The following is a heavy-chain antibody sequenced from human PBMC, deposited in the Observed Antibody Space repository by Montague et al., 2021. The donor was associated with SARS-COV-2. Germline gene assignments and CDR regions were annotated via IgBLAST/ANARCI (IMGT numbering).Heavy chain of an antibody. Sequence: TLSLTRTVSGGSISSGSYYWNWIRQPAGKGLEWIGRIYTSGSTNYNPSLKSRVTISVDTSKNQSSLKLSSVTAADTAVYYCARESLHLTGYYNDYFDYWGQGTLVTVSS. CDR1: GGSISSGSYY. CDR2: IYTSGST. V-gene: IGHV4-61*02. D-gene: IGHD3-9*01. J-gene: IGHJ4*02. CDR3: ARESLHLTGYYNDYFDY.